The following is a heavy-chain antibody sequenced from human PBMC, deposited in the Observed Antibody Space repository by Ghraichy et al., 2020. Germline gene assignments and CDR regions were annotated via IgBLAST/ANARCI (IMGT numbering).Heavy chain of an antibody. CDR2: IYSGGST. Sequence: LTCAASGFTVSSNYMSWVRQAPGKGLEWVSVIYSGGSTYYADSVKGRFTISRDNSKNTLYLQMNSLRAEDTAVYYCAREVDSAFDYWGQGTLVTVSS. D-gene: IGHD5-12*01. CDR1: GFTVSSNY. V-gene: IGHV3-53*01. J-gene: IGHJ4*02. CDR3: AREVDSAFDY.